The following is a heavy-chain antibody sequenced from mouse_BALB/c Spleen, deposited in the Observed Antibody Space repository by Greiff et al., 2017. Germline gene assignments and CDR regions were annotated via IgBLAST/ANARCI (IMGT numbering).Heavy chain of an antibody. CDR3: ARTGDYRYYIDY. J-gene: IGHJ2*01. CDR2: IDPANGTT. D-gene: IGHD2-13*01. V-gene: IGHV14-3*02. Sequence: EVQLQQSGAELVKPGASVKLSCTASGFNFKDFYMHWVQQRPEQGLEWIGWIDPANGTTKYAPKFQGQATITADTSSNTSYLQISSLTSEDTAVYYCARTGDYRYYIDYWGQGTTLTVSS. CDR1: GFNFKDFY.